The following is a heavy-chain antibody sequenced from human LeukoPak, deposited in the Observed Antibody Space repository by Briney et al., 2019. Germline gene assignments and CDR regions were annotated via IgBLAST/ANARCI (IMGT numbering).Heavy chain of an antibody. V-gene: IGHV1-8*03. Sequence: ASVKVSCKASGYTFTSYDINWVRQATGQGLEWMGWMNPNSGNTGYAQKFQGRVTITRNTSISTAYMELRSLRSDDTAVYYCARGLMVRGVTSWFDPWGQGTLVTVSS. J-gene: IGHJ5*02. D-gene: IGHD3-10*01. CDR1: GYTFTSYD. CDR3: ARGLMVRGVTSWFDP. CDR2: MNPNSGNT.